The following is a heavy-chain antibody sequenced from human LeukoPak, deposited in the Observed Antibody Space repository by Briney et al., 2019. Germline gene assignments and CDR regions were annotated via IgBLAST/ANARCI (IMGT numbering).Heavy chain of an antibody. Sequence: GGSLRLSCAAPGFTFSSYEMDWVRQAPGKGLEWVSYISHTGSTIYYAESVKGRFTISRDNAKNSLYLQMNSLRAEDTAVYYCVRDKRFGDVRIRAFDIWGQGTMVTVSS. J-gene: IGHJ3*02. CDR3: VRDKRFGDVRIRAFDI. V-gene: IGHV3-48*03. CDR2: ISHTGSTI. D-gene: IGHD3-10*01. CDR1: GFTFSSYE.